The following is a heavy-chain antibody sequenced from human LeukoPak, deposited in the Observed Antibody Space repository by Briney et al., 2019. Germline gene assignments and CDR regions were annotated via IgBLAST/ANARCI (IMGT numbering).Heavy chain of an antibody. V-gene: IGHV4-4*02. CDR1: GGSISSSNW. CDR3: AREGGSSWPGEAFDI. CDR2: IYHSGST. J-gene: IGHJ3*02. Sequence: SETLSLTCAVSGGSISSSNWWSWVRQPPGKGLEWIVEIYHSGSTNYNPSLKSRVTISVDKSKNQFSLKLSSVTAADTAVYYCAREGGSSWPGEAFDIWGQGTMVTVSS. D-gene: IGHD6-13*01.